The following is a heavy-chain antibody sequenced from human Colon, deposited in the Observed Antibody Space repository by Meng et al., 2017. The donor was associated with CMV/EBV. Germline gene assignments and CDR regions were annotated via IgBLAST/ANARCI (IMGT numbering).Heavy chain of an antibody. J-gene: IGHJ3*01. CDR1: VASGFTFSDSA. CDR2: IKMNTDNYAT. Sequence: GGSLRLSCAASVASGFTFSDSAIHWVRQASGKGLEWIGRIKMNTDNYATAYAASVRGRFTISRDDSAGMAYLQMNSLKTEDTAIYYCAKDQRVAVGGEDAYDVWGQGTMVTVSS. CDR3: AKDQRVAVGGEDAYDV. V-gene: IGHV3-73*01. D-gene: IGHD6-19*01.